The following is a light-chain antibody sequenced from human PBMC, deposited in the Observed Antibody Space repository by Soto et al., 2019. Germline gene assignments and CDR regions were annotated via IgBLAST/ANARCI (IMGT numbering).Light chain of an antibody. CDR1: QSVSSSY. CDR2: GAS. CDR3: QQYGSSPQT. Sequence: EIELTQSPGTLSLSPGERATLSCRASQSVSSSYLAWYQQKPGQAPRLLIYGASSRATGIPDRFGGSGSGTDFTLTISRLEPEDFAVYYCQQYGSSPQTFGQGTKVDIK. V-gene: IGKV3-20*01. J-gene: IGKJ1*01.